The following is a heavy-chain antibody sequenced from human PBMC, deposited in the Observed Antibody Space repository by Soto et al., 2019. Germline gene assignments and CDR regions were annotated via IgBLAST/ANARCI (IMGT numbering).Heavy chain of an antibody. D-gene: IGHD6-13*01. CDR3: VREEEGIAAAGTPGDV. Sequence: GGSLRLSCAASGFTFSSYSMNWVRQAPGKGLEWVSYISSSSSTIYYADSVKGRFTISRDNAKNSLYLQMNSLRAEDTAVYYCVREEEGIAAAGTPGDVWDKGTTVTVSS. J-gene: IGHJ6*04. V-gene: IGHV3-48*01. CDR2: ISSSSSTI. CDR1: GFTFSSYS.